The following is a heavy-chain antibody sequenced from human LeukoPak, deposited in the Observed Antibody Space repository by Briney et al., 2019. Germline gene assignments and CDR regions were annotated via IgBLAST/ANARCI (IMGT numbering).Heavy chain of an antibody. CDR2: ISGSGGTI. Sequence: PGGSLRLSCAASGFTFSTYEMNWVRQAPGKGLEWVSYISGSGGTIYYADSVKGRFTISRDNAKNSLYLQMNSLRAEDTAVYYCAKSCCSISSSYDGYDYWGQGSLVTVSS. CDR3: AKSCCSISSSYDGYDY. D-gene: IGHD2-2*01. CDR1: GFTFSTYE. V-gene: IGHV3-48*03. J-gene: IGHJ4*02.